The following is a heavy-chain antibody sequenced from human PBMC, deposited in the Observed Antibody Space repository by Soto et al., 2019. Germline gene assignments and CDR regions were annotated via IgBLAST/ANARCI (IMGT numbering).Heavy chain of an antibody. Sequence: QVQLVESGGGVVQPGRSLRLSCAASGFTFCRYVIHWLRQAPGKGVEWVAAMSYDGGSQYYTDSGKGRFTISRDNSKNTLYLQMSSLRPEDTATSYCARVLVEVTINSAFALWGQGTIVTVSS. V-gene: IGHV3-30-3*01. J-gene: IGHJ3*01. CDR3: ARVLVEVTINSAFAL. D-gene: IGHD2-15*01. CDR1: GFTFCRYV. CDR2: MSYDGGSQ.